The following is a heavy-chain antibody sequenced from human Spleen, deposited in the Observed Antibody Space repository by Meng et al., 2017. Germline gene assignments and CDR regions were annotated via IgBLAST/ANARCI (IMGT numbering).Heavy chain of an antibody. V-gene: IGHV4-59*13. J-gene: IGHJ5*02. CDR2: IYYSGST. CDR3: APGSGYDGLRLNWFGP. Sequence: LLPSAPGPVQPLETLSLAWHVSGGSTSSYYWSWILQPPVKGLQWIGYIYYSGSTNYNPHLWYRVTISAETPKNQFSLNRRSVTTADTAVYSCAPGSGYDGLRLNWFGPWGQGILVTVSS. CDR1: GGSTSSYY. D-gene: IGHD5-12*01.